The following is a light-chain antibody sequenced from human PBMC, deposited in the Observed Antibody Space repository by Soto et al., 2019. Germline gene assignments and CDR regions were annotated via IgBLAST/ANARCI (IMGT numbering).Light chain of an antibody. V-gene: IGKV1-5*03. Sequence: DIPMTQSPSTLSASVGDRVTITCRASQSISSWLAWYQQKPGKAPKLLIYKASSLESGVPSRFSGSGSGTEFTLTISSLQPGDFATYYCQQYHSYWTFGQGTKVEIK. CDR1: QSISSW. CDR3: QQYHSYWT. J-gene: IGKJ1*01. CDR2: KAS.